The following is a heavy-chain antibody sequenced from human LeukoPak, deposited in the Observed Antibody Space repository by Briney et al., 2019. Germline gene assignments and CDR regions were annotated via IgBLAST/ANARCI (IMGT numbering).Heavy chain of an antibody. CDR2: IYTSGST. CDR3: ARARGGSGSYGHFDS. J-gene: IGHJ4*02. V-gene: IGHV4-4*07. D-gene: IGHD1-26*01. CDR1: GDSISGYY. Sequence: NPSETLSLTCTVSGDSISGYYWTWIRQPAGKGLEWIGRIYTSGSTNYNPSLKSRVTMSVDTSKNQFSLKMSSLTAADTAVYYCARARGGSGSYGHFDSWGQGTLVTVSS.